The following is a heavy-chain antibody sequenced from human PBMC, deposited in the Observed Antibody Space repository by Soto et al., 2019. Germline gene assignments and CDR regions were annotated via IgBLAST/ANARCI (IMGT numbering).Heavy chain of an antibody. CDR3: ERDWELPNYYGMDV. Sequence: SETLSLTCAVYGGSFSGYYWSWIRQPPGKGLEWIGEINHSGSTNYNPSLKSRVTISVDTSKNQFSLKLSSVAAADTAVYYCERDWELPNYYGMDVWGQGTTVT. J-gene: IGHJ6*02. V-gene: IGHV4-34*01. CDR2: INHSGST. CDR1: GGSFSGYY. D-gene: IGHD1-26*01.